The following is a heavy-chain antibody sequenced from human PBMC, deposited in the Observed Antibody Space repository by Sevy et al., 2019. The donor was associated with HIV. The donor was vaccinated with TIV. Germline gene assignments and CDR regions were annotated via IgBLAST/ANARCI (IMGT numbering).Heavy chain of an antibody. CDR1: GFTFSPYW. J-gene: IGHJ6*03. Sequence: GGSLRLSCAASGFTFSPYWMTWVRQAPGKGLEWVANIRPDGSDKYYVDSVKGRFTISRDNAKNSLYLQMNSLRADDTAMYYCAKDGYKPSVGDENYYYYYMDVWGKGTTVTVSS. D-gene: IGHD1-20*01. CDR2: IRPDGSDK. CDR3: AKDGYKPSVGDENYYYYYMDV. V-gene: IGHV3-7*01.